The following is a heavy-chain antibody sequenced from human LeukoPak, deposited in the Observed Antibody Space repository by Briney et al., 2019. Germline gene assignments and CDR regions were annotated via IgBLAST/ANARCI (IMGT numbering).Heavy chain of an antibody. CDR2: IYHSGTT. CDR3: ARSSFTSGYYYHMDV. D-gene: IGHD3-22*01. J-gene: IGHJ6*03. Sequence: SETLSLTCDVSAYSITSCYYWGWIRQPPGKGLEWIGSIYHSGTTYYNPSLKTRVTISQDTSKNQFSLKLRSVTDADTAVYYCARSSFTSGYYYHMDVWGKGTTVTVSS. V-gene: IGHV4-38-2*01. CDR1: AYSITSCYY.